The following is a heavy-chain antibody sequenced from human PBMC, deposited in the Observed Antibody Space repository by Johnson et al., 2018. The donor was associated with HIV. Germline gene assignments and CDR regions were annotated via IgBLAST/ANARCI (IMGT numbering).Heavy chain of an antibody. D-gene: IGHD6-13*01. CDR3: AKVSSWYFLRAFDI. Sequence: QVQLVESGGAVVQPGRSLRLSCAASGFTFTSYAMHWVRQAPGKGLEWVAVVSYDGSTKYYADSVKGRFTISRDNSENTLYLQMNSLRAEDTAVYYCAKVSSWYFLRAFDIWGQGTMVTVSS. CDR2: VSYDGSTK. J-gene: IGHJ3*02. CDR1: GFTFTSYA. V-gene: IGHV3-30*04.